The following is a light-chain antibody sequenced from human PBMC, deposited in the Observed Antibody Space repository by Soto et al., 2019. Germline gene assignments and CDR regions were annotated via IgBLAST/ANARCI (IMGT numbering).Light chain of an antibody. CDR2: GAS. CDR1: QSISIY. CDR3: QQSYSTLRT. Sequence: DIQMTQSPSSLSASVGDRVTITCRASQSISIYLNWYQQKPGEAPRLLMYGASSLQSGVPSRFSGSGSGKDFTITISSLQPEDFATYYCQQSYSTLRTFGQGTKVEIK. J-gene: IGKJ1*01. V-gene: IGKV1-39*01.